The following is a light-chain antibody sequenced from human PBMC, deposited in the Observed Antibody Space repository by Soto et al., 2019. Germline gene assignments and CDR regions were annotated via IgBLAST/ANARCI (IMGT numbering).Light chain of an antibody. CDR3: QQYYTSPTWT. Sequence: DIVMIQPPDSLAVSLGERATINCKSGQSILYSSHNKNYLTWYQQKPGQPPKLLIYWASTRESGVPDRFSGSGSGTDFTLTISSLQAEDVAVYHCQQYYTSPTWTFGQGTKVDIK. J-gene: IGKJ1*01. CDR1: QSILYSSHNKNY. V-gene: IGKV4-1*01. CDR2: WAS.